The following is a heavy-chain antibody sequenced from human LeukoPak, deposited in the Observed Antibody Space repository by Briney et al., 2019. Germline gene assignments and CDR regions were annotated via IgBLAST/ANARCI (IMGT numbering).Heavy chain of an antibody. V-gene: IGHV3-23*01. CDR2: IFGSGGSP. J-gene: IGHJ4*02. D-gene: IGHD5-18*01. CDR3: GKTTVGYSSGQKPAWPVDY. CDR1: GFTFGSHA. Sequence: GGSLRLSCEASGFTFGSHAMYWVRQAPGKGLEWVAGIFGSGGSPHYADPVKGRFTISRDNSRNTVYPQINSLRAEDTAVYYCGKTTVGYSSGQKPAWPVDYWGQGTLVTVSS.